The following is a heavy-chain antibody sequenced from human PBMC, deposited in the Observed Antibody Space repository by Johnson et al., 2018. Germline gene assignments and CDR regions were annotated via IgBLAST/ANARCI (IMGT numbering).Heavy chain of an antibody. CDR2: ITRDGSKK. CDR3: AKDLSGSYTIDY. D-gene: IGHD1-26*01. J-gene: IGHJ4*02. V-gene: IGHV3-30-3*01. CDR1: GFTFSTHA. Sequence: VQLVESGGGVVQPGRSLRLSCAASGFTFSTHAMHCVRQAPGKGLEWVAIITRDGSKKYYADSVKGRFTISRDDSKNTVYLQMNSLRTEETAVYYCAKDLSGSYTIDYWGQGTLVTVSS.